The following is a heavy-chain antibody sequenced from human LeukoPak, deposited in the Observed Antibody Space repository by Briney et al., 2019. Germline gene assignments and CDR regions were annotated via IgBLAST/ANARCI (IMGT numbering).Heavy chain of an antibody. V-gene: IGHV3-23*01. J-gene: IGHJ4*02. D-gene: IGHD6-6*01. Sequence: GGSLRLSCAASGFTFSSYAMNWARQAPGQGLEWVSGISNSGGSTYYADSVKGRFTISRDNSKNTLYLQMNSLRAEDTAVYYCAKETSSSFDYWGQGTLVTVSS. CDR2: ISNSGGST. CDR3: AKETSSSFDY. CDR1: GFTFSSYA.